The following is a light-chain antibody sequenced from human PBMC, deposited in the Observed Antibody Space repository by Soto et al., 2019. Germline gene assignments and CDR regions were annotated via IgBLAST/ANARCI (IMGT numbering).Light chain of an antibody. CDR1: SGDVGGYNY. CDR2: EVN. Sequence: QSVLTQPPSASGSPGQSVTISCTGTSGDVGGYNYVSWYQQHPGKAPKLMIYEVNKRPSGVPDRFSGSKSGNPASLTVSGLQAEDEADYYCSSYAGSNNLLFGGGTKLTVL. CDR3: SSYAGSNNLL. J-gene: IGLJ2*01. V-gene: IGLV2-8*01.